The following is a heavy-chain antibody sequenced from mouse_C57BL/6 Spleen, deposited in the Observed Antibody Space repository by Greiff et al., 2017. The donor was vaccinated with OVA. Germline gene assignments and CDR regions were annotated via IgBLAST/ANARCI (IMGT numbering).Heavy chain of an antibody. Sequence: VQRVESGAELVRPGTSVKMSCKASGYTFTNYWIGWAKQRPGHGLEWIGDIYPGGGYTNYNEKFKGKATLTADKSSSTAYMQFSSLTSEDSAIYYCARSGPYYAMDYWGQGTSVTVSS. CDR2: IYPGGGYT. V-gene: IGHV1-63*01. CDR1: GYTFTNYW. J-gene: IGHJ4*01. D-gene: IGHD3-1*01. CDR3: ARSGPYYAMDY.